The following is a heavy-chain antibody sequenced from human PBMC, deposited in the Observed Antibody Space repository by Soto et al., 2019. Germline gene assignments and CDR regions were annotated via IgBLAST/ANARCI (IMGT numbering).Heavy chain of an antibody. CDR3: ARSVFP. J-gene: IGHJ5*02. CDR2: IYYSGSP. CDR1: GDTISTGGYT. V-gene: IGHV4-31*11. Sequence: PSETLSLTCDVSGDTISTGGYTWAWIRQPPGKALEWIGYIYYSGSPYYNPSLKSRVTISVDTPKNQFSLKLSSVTAADTAVYYCARSVFPWGQGTLVTVSS.